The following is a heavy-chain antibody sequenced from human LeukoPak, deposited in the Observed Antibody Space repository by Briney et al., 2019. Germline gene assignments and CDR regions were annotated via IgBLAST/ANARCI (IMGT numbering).Heavy chain of an antibody. Sequence: PGRSLRLSCAASGFTFSSYVMHWVRQAPGKGLEWVTFIPYDGVNKKYADFVKGRFTISRDNSRNTLYLQMNRLRAEDTAIYYCAKEFYYGFGRYFDYWGQGTLVSVSS. D-gene: IGHD3-10*01. CDR1: GFTFSSYV. J-gene: IGHJ4*02. CDR3: AKEFYYGFGRYFDY. V-gene: IGHV3-30*18. CDR2: IPYDGVNK.